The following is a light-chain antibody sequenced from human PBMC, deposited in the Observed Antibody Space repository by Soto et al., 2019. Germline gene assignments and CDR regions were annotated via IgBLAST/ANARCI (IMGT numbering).Light chain of an antibody. J-gene: IGKJ1*01. CDR2: DAS. V-gene: IGKV3-20*01. Sequence: EIMLTQAPGTLSLSPGDRATLSCRASQSVSGSYLAWYQQKPGQAPRLLIYDASSRATGIPDRFSGSGSGTDFTLAISRLEPEDFAVYYCQQYASSPRTFGQGTQV. CDR1: QSVSGSY. CDR3: QQYASSPRT.